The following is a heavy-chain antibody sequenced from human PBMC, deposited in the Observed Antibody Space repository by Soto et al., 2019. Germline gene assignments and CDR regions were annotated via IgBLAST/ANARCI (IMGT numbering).Heavy chain of an antibody. CDR3: AKDTPPYFTCSRTSCLWHGGMDV. CDR1: GFTFSSYA. Sequence: PGGSLRLSCAASGFTFSSYAMSWVRQAPGKGLEWVSAISGSGGSTYYADSVKGRFTISRDNSKNTLYLQMNSLRAEDTAVYYCAKDTPPYFTCSRTSCLWHGGMDVWRQGTTGT. D-gene: IGHD2-2*01. J-gene: IGHJ6*02. CDR2: ISGSGGST. V-gene: IGHV3-23*01.